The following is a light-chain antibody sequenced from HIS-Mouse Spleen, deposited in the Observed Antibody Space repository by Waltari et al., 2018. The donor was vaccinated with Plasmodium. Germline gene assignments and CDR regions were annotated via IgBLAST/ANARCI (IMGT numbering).Light chain of an antibody. CDR2: GAS. CDR1: QSVSSN. CDR3: QQNNNWSFT. Sequence: EIVMTQSPATLSVSPGERATLSCRASQSVSSNLAWYQQKPGQAPRIRIYGASTRATGIPARFSGSGSGTECTLTISSLQKNFAVYYCQQNNNWSFTFGPGTKVDIK. V-gene: IGKV3-15*01. J-gene: IGKJ3*01.